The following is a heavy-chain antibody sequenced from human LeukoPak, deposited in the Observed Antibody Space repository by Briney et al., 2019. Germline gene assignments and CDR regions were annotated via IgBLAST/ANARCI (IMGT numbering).Heavy chain of an antibody. D-gene: IGHD3-10*01. Sequence: SETLSLTCAVSGVSISSGDYSWSWLRQPPGKGLEWIGYIYHSGTTYYNPSLKSRGTISLDRSKNQFSLKLTSVTAADTAVYYCAGDFGSGSYRFDYWSQGTLVTVSS. CDR3: AGDFGSGSYRFDY. CDR2: IYHSGTT. V-gene: IGHV4-30-2*01. J-gene: IGHJ4*02. CDR1: GVSISSGDYS.